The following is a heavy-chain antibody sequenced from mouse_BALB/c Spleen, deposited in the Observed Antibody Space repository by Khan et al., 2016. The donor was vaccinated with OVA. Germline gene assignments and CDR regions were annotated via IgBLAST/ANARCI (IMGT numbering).Heavy chain of an antibody. J-gene: IGHJ4*01. D-gene: IGHD2-14*01. Sequence: QIQLVQSGPELKKPGETVQISCKASGFTFTNYGMNWVKQAPGKGLKWMGWINTYTGEPTFADDFKGRFAFSLETSASTAYLQINSLKNEATATYVCARVGYNGTMDCWGQGTSVTVSS. V-gene: IGHV9-3-1*01. CDR1: GFTFTNYG. CDR3: ARVGYNGTMDC. CDR2: INTYTGEP.